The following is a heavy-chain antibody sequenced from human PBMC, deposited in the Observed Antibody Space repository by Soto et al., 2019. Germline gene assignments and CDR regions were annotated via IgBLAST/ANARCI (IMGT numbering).Heavy chain of an antibody. CDR2: ISGSGGST. CDR3: AKDEYLTRDTWHYYYMDV. Sequence: GGSLRLSCAASGFTFSSYAMSWVRQAPGKGLEWVSGISGSGGSTYYADSVKGRLTISRDNSKNTLYLQMNSLRAEDTAVYYCAKDEYLTRDTWHYYYMDVWGKGTTVTVSS. J-gene: IGHJ6*03. V-gene: IGHV3-23*01. D-gene: IGHD4-4*01. CDR1: GFTFSSYA.